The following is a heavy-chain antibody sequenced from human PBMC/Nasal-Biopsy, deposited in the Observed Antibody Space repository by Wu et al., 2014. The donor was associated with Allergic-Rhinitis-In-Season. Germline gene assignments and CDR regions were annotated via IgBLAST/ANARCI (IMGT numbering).Heavy chain of an antibody. CDR1: GYSISSGHY. V-gene: IGHV4-38-2*02. CDR2: INHSGST. J-gene: IGHJ6*03. D-gene: IGHD2-2*02. Sequence: TLSLTCTVSGYSISSGHYWGWIRQPPGKGLEWIGEINHSGSTNYNPSLQSRVTISVDTSKNQFSLKLSSVTAADTAVYYCARGGIVVVPAAIRYMDVWGKGTTVTVSS. CDR3: ARGGIVVVPAAIRYMDV.